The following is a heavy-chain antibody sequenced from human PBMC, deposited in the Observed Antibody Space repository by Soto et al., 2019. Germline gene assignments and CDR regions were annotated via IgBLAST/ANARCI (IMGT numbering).Heavy chain of an antibody. J-gene: IGHJ4*02. CDR3: ARDQGIVLMVQDGPFDY. V-gene: IGHV3-33*01. CDR2: IWYDGSNK. D-gene: IGHD2-8*01. Sequence: PGGSLRLSCAASGFTFSSYGMHWVRQAPGKGLEWVAVIWYDGSNKYYADSVKGRFTISRDNSKNTLYLQMNSLRAEDTAVYYCARDQGIVLMVQDGPFDYWGQGTLVTVSS. CDR1: GFTFSSYG.